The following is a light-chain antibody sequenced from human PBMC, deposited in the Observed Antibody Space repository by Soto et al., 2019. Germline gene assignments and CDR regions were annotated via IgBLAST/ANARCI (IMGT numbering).Light chain of an antibody. J-gene: IGKJ1*01. Sequence: IPMTQSPSSLSASIGDRVTITCRASQGIGVRLAWFQQKPGKAPQYLIQSASMLQSGVPSRFSGSGSGTEFILTINSLQPEDVAIYYCLQVNSFPRTFGQGTKVEIK. CDR1: QGIGVR. CDR3: LQVNSFPRT. CDR2: SAS. V-gene: IGKV1-12*01.